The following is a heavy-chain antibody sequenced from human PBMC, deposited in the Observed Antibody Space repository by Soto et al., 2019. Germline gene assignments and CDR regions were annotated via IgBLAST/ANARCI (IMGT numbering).Heavy chain of an antibody. J-gene: IGHJ4*02. V-gene: IGHV3-30*04. Sequence: QVQLVESGGGVVQPGASLRLSCAASGFRFSGFAMHWVRQAPGKGLEWVAVISFDGSEKFYVDSVKGRFSITRDDFHSTVFLQMDSLRPEDTGVYYCARDLGGYVHVWDKSNYWGQGTLVNVSS. CDR1: GFRFSGFA. CDR3: ARDLGGYVHVWDKSNY. D-gene: IGHD5-12*01. CDR2: ISFDGSEK.